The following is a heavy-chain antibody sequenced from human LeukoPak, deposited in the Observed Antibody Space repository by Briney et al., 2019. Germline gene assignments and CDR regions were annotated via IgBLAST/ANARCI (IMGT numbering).Heavy chain of an antibody. D-gene: IGHD1-7*01. Sequence: GASAKVSCKASGGTFSSDAISWVRQAPGQGLEWMGGIIPIFGTANYAQKFQGRVTITTDESTSTAYMELSSLRSEDTAVYYCASSSNWNYIMAYWGQGTLVTVSS. J-gene: IGHJ4*02. CDR1: GGTFSSDA. CDR2: IIPIFGTA. CDR3: ASSSNWNYIMAY. V-gene: IGHV1-69*05.